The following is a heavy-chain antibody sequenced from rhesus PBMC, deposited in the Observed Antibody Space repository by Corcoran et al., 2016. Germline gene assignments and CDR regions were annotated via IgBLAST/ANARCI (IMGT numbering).Heavy chain of an antibody. CDR2: IGGSSGVT. Sequence: QVQLQESGPGLVKPSETLSLPGSVPGCSLSGHYCNWIRNRPGKGLEWIGYIGGSSGVTYYNASLKSRVSISTDTSKNQFSLKLTSVTAADTAVYYCARFPGYYPNFDCWGQGVLVTVSS. CDR3: ARFPGYYPNFDC. V-gene: IGHV4-165*02. J-gene: IGHJ4*01. CDR1: GCSLSGHY. D-gene: IGHD3-28*01.